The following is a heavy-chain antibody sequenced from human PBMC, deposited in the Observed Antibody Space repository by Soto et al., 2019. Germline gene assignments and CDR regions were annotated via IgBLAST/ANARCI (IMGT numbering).Heavy chain of an antibody. J-gene: IGHJ3*02. V-gene: IGHV3-64D*06. CDR2: ISSNGGST. D-gene: IGHD6-13*01. CDR1: GFTFSSYA. CDR3: VKTNSIAAASHDAFDI. Sequence: GGSLRLSCSASGFTFSSYAMHWVRQAPGKGLEYVSAISSNGGSTYYADSVKGRFTISRDNSKNTLYLQMSSLRAEDTAVYYCVKTNSIAAASHDAFDIWGQGTMVTVSS.